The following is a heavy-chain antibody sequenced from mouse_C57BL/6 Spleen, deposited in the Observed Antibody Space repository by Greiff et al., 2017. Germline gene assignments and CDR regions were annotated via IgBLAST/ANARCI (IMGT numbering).Heavy chain of an antibody. J-gene: IGHJ2*01. CDR2: IDPSDSDT. D-gene: IGHD1-1*01. Sequence: QVQLQQPGAELVRPGSSVKLSCKASGYTFTSYWMHCVKQRPIQGLEWLGNIDPSDSDTHYNQKFKNKSTLTIDKSSSTAYMQLSSLTSEDSAVYYCARGDGSPDYWGQGTTLTVSS. CDR3: ARGDGSPDY. CDR1: GYTFTSYW. V-gene: IGHV1-52*01.